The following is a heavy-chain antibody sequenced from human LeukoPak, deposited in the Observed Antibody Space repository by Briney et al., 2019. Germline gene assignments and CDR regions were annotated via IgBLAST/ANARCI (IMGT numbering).Heavy chain of an antibody. CDR1: GGSIRSSSYY. J-gene: IGHJ4*02. Sequence: PSETLSLTCTVSGGSIRSSSYYWGWIRQPPGKGLEWIGSIYYSGSTYYNPSLKSRVTISVDTSKNQFSLKLSSVTAADTAVYYCARRYCSGGSCYYFDYWGQGTLVTVSS. D-gene: IGHD2-15*01. CDR2: IYYSGST. V-gene: IGHV4-39*01. CDR3: ARRYCSGGSCYYFDY.